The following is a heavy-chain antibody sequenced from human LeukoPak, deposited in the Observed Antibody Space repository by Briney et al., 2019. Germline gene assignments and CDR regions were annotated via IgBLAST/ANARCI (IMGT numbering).Heavy chain of an antibody. CDR3: ARDLGATLD. CDR1: GYTFTDYY. V-gene: IGHV1-46*01. J-gene: IGHJ4*02. Sequence: GATVKISCKASGYTFTDYYMHWVRQAPGQGLEWMGIINPSGGSTSYAQKFQGRVTMTRDTSTSTVYMELSSLRSEDTAVYYCARDLGATLDWGQGTLVTVSS. D-gene: IGHD1-26*01. CDR2: INPSGGST.